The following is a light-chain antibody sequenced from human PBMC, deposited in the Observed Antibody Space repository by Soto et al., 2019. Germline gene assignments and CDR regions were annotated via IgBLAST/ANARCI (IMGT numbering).Light chain of an antibody. CDR1: SSDVGSYYP. CDR2: EVN. CDR3: CSYEGGTSFFV. Sequence: QSALTQPASMSGSPGQSITISCTGTSSDVGSYYPVSWSQQHPGKAPKLIIYEVNKRPSGVSDRFSGSKSGNTASLTISGLQAADEAEYYCCSYEGGTSFFVFGTGTKVTVL. J-gene: IGLJ1*01. V-gene: IGLV2-23*02.